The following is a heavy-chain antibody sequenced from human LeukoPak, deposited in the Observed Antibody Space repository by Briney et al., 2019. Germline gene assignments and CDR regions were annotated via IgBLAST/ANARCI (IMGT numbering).Heavy chain of an antibody. CDR1: GFTFSSYS. Sequence: PGGSLRLSCAASGFTFSSYSMNWVRQAPGKGLEWVSYISSSSSTIYYTDSVKGRFTISRDNSKNTLYLQMNSLRPEDTAVYYCAKDQLATVAIDYWGQGTLVTVSS. V-gene: IGHV3-48*01. D-gene: IGHD4-23*01. CDR2: ISSSSSTI. J-gene: IGHJ4*02. CDR3: AKDQLATVAIDY.